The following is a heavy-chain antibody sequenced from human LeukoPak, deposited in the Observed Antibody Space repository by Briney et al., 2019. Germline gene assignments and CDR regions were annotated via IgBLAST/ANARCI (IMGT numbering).Heavy chain of an antibody. J-gene: IGHJ4*02. CDR2: IYRVCST. Sequence: GGSVRLSCAASGFIVSNNYMSWVRQAPGKGLEWVSVIYRVCSTYYADSVKGRFTISSHNSKNTLYLQMNSLRPEDTAVYYCARGQWAELNYWGQGTLATLSS. D-gene: IGHD1-26*01. CDR1: GFIVSNNY. CDR3: ARGQWAELNY. V-gene: IGHV3-53*04.